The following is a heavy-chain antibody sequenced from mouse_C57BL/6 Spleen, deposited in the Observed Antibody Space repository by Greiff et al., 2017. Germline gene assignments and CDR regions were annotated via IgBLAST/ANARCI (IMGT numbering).Heavy chain of an antibody. CDR1: GYTFTSYW. D-gene: IGHD1-1*02. CDR2: IHPNSGST. Sequence: QVHVKQPGAELVKPGASVKLSCKASGYTFTSYWMHWVKQRPGQGLEWIGMIHPNSGSTNYNEKFKSKATMPGDKSSSTAYMQLSSLTSEDSAVYYSARWNYGSDGCSYAMDYWGQGTSVTVSS. CDR3: ARWNYGSDGCSYAMDY. J-gene: IGHJ4*01. V-gene: IGHV1-64*01.